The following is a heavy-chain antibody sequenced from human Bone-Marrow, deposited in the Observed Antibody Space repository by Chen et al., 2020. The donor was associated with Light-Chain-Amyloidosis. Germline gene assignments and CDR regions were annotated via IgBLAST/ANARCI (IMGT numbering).Heavy chain of an antibody. Sequence: QVQLQESGPGLVKPSQTLSLTCTVSGGSISSGGYYWSWIRQHPGKGLEWIGYIYYSGSTYYNPSLKSRVTISVDTSKNQFSLKLSSVTAADTAVYYCARGPSEVKFGVVMSASPFDGWGHGTMITVSS. CDR2: IYYSGST. CDR3: ARGPSEVKFGVVMSASPFDG. CDR1: GGSISSGGYY. D-gene: IGHD3-3*01. V-gene: IGHV4-31*03. J-gene: IGHJ3*01.